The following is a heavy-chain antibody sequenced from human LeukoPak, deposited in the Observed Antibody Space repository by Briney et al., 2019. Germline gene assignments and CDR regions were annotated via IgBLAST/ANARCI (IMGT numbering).Heavy chain of an antibody. D-gene: IGHD3-22*01. Sequence: GGSLRLSCAASGFTFSSYAMSWVGQAPGKGVEWVSAISGSGGSKYYADSVKGRFTISRDNYKNTLYLQMNRLRGEDTAVYYCAKDFLFNYYYSSGYYFAYWGQGTLVTVSS. CDR2: ISGSGGSK. V-gene: IGHV3-23*01. CDR3: AKDFLFNYYYSSGYYFAY. J-gene: IGHJ4*02. CDR1: GFTFSSYA.